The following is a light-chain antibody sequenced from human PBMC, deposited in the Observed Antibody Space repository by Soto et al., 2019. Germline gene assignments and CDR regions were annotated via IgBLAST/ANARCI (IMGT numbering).Light chain of an antibody. CDR2: GAS. CDR3: QQYNSYPVT. Sequence: DIQMTQSPSSLSASVGDRVTITCRASQDISNYLAWFQQKPGKAPESLIYGASTLLGGVPSRFTGSGSGTYFTLTISSLQPEDSATYYCQQYNSYPVTFGQGTRLEI. V-gene: IGKV1-16*01. CDR1: QDISNY. J-gene: IGKJ5*01.